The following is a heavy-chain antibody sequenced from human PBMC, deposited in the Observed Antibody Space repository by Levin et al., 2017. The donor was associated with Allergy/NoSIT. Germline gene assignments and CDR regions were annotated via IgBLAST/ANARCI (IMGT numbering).Heavy chain of an antibody. CDR3: ARGRLEMLTTYFDY. D-gene: IGHD5-24*01. Sequence: SVKVSCKASGGIFSSYAISWVRQAPGQGLEWMGGIVPVFGTANYAQKFQGRLTITADESTTTAYMELSGLRSADTAVYYCARGRLEMLTTYFDYWGQGTLLTVSS. CDR1: GGIFSSYA. J-gene: IGHJ4*02. V-gene: IGHV1-69*13. CDR2: IVPVFGTA.